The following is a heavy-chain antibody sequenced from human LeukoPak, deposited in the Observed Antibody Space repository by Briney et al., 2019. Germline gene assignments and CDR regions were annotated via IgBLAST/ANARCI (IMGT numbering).Heavy chain of an antibody. CDR3: AKAEYGDYPNWFDP. D-gene: IGHD4-17*01. J-gene: IGHJ5*02. Sequence: GGSLRLSCTASGFTFGDYAMSWFRQAPGKGLEWVSAISGSGGSTYYADSVKGRFTISRDNSKNTLYLQMNSLRAEDTAVYYCAKAEYGDYPNWFDPWGQGTLVTVSS. V-gene: IGHV3-23*01. CDR1: GFTFGDYA. CDR2: ISGSGGST.